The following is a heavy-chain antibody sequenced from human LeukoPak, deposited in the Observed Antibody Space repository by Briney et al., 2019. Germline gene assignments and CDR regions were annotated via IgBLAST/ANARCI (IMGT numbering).Heavy chain of an antibody. CDR3: ARKTYYDFWSGRNWFDP. V-gene: IGHV3-30-3*01. CDR2: ISYDGSNK. J-gene: IGHJ5*02. D-gene: IGHD3-3*01. Sequence: GRSLRLSCAASGFTFSSYAMHWVRQAPGKGLEWVAVISYDGSNKYYADSVKGRFTISRDNSKNTLYLQMNSLRAEDTAVYYCARKTYYDFWSGRNWFDPWGQGTLVTVSS. CDR1: GFTFSSYA.